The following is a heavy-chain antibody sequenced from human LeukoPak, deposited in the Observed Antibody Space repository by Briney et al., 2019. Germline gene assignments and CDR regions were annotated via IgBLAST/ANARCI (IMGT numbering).Heavy chain of an antibody. J-gene: IGHJ4*02. Sequence: SVKVSCKASGFTFTSSAMQWVRQARGQRLELIGWIVVGSGNTNYAQKFQERVTITRDMSTSTAYMELSSLRSEDTAVYYCAASLHYYDSSPQFDYWGQGTLVTVSS. D-gene: IGHD3-22*01. CDR1: GFTFTSSA. CDR3: AASLHYYDSSPQFDY. CDR2: IVVGSGNT. V-gene: IGHV1-58*02.